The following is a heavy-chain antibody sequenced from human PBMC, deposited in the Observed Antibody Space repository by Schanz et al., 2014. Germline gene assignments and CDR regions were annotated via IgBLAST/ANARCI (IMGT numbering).Heavy chain of an antibody. CDR2: INSVGSNT. V-gene: IGHV3-74*01. Sequence: EVQLAESGGGLVQPGGSLRLSCAASTFTFSSDWMSWVRQAPGKGLEWVARINSVGSNTDYADSVTGRFTISRDNAKNTLYLQMNSLRAEDTAIYYCAKDAPYPFDLWGRGTLITVSS. J-gene: IGHJ2*01. CDR1: TFTFSSDW. CDR3: AKDAPYPFDL.